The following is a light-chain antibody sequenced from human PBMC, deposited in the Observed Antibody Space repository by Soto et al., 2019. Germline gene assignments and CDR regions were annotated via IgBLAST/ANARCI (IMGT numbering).Light chain of an antibody. CDR1: QAIRND. V-gene: IGKV1-6*01. CDR3: LQDADCPRT. CDR2: AAS. Sequence: AIQMTQSPSSLPASVGDRVIITCRASQAIRNDLTWYQQRPGKAPKLLIYAASRLQSGVPSRFSGSGSGTFFTLTISSLRPEDVATYYCLQDADCPRTFGQGTKVEIK. J-gene: IGKJ1*01.